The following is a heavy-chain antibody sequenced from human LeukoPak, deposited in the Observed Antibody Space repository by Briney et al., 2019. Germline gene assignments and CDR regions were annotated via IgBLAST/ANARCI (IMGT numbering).Heavy chain of an antibody. D-gene: IGHD1-26*01. J-gene: IGHJ6*01. CDR3: AREVAPLYFHYGMDV. Sequence: PGRSLRLSCAASGFTFSSFGMHWVRQAPGKGLEWVSAISGSGGSTYYADSVKGRFTISRDNSKTTVYLLMNSLRAEDTAVYYCAREVAPLYFHYGMDVWGEGTTVTVSS. V-gene: IGHV3-23*01. CDR1: GFTFSSFG. CDR2: ISGSGGST.